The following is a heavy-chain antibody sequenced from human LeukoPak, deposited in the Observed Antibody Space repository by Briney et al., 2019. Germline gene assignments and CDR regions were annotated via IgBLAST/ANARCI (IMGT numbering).Heavy chain of an antibody. CDR3: LRDAQRPRLTPDY. CDR2: ISTYNGDV. V-gene: IGHV1-18*01. CDR1: GYTFNSYG. Sequence: GASVKVSCKASGYTFNSYGISWARQAPGQGLEWMGWISTYNGDVIYVQNLQGRVTMTTDTSTSTAYMELMSLRSDDTAVYYCLRDAQRPRLTPDYWGQGTLVTVSS. J-gene: IGHJ4*02. D-gene: IGHD6-25*01.